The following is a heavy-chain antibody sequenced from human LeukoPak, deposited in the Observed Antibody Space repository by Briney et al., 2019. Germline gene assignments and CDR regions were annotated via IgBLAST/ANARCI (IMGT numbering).Heavy chain of an antibody. CDR2: ISGSGGST. D-gene: IGHD3-16*02. Sequence: GGSLRLSCAASEFTFSSYAMSWVRQAPGKGLEWVSAISGSGGSTYYADSVKGRFTISRDSSKNTLYLQMNSLRAEDTAIYYCAKRGAEVGVTVAPGDYWGQGTLVTVSS. CDR3: AKRGAEVGVTVAPGDY. J-gene: IGHJ4*02. CDR1: EFTFSSYA. V-gene: IGHV3-23*01.